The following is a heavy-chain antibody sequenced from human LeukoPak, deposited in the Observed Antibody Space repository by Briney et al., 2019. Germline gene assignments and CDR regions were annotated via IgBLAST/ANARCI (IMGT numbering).Heavy chain of an antibody. CDR3: ARHGPNDYGGNWDWYFDL. V-gene: IGHV3-21*01. CDR2: ISSSSSYI. D-gene: IGHD4-23*01. CDR1: GFTFSSYS. J-gene: IGHJ2*01. Sequence: GGSLRLSCAASGFTFSSYSMNWVRQAPGKGLEWVSSISSSSSYIYYADSVKGRSTISRDNAKNSLYLQMNSLRAEDTAVYYCARHGPNDYGGNWDWYFDLWGRGTLVTVSS.